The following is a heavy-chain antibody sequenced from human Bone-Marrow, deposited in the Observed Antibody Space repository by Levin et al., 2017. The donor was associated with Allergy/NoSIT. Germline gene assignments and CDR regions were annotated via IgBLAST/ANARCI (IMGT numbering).Heavy chain of an antibody. V-gene: IGHV4-30-4*01. CDR1: GGSISSGDYY. CDR3: ARALSGSYSPPHFDY. Sequence: PSETLSLTCTVSGGSISSGDYYWSWIRQPPGKGLEWIGYIYYSGSTYYNPSLKSRVTISVDTSKNQFSLKLSSVTAADTAVYYCARALSGSYSPPHFDYWGQGTLVTVSS. D-gene: IGHD1-26*01. CDR2: IYYSGST. J-gene: IGHJ4*02.